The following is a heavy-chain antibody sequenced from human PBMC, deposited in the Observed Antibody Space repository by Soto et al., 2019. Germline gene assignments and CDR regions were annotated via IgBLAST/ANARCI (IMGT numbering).Heavy chain of an antibody. CDR3: ARADAVGTLYFDY. J-gene: IGHJ4*02. V-gene: IGHV4-61*01. CDR2: IYYSGST. Sequence: PSETLSLTCTVSGGSVSSGSYYWSWIRQPPGKGLEWIGYIYYSGSTNYNPSLKSRVTISVDTSKNQFSLKLSSVTAADTAVYYCARADAVGTLYFDYWGQGTLVTVSS. CDR1: GGSVSSGSYY. D-gene: IGHD1-1*01.